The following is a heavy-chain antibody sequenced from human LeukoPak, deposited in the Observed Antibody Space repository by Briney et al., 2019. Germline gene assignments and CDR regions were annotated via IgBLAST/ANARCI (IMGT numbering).Heavy chain of an antibody. D-gene: IGHD1-26*01. CDR1: GFTFDDYG. Sequence: PGGSLRLSCAASGFTFDDYGMSWVRQAPGKGLEWVSDINWNGGSTGYADSVKGRFTISSDNAKNSLYLQMNSLRAEDTALYYCARYYADYYYYYYMDVWGKGTTVSVSS. V-gene: IGHV3-20*04. CDR2: INWNGGST. J-gene: IGHJ6*03. CDR3: ARYYADYYYYYYMDV.